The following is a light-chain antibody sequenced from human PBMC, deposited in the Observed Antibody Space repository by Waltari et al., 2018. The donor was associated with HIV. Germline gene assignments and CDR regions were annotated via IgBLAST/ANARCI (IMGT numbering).Light chain of an antibody. CDR2: DHD. CDR1: SGSIASNY. Sequence: KFMLTQPHSMSESPGKTVTISCTRTSGSIASNYVQWFQQRPGSAPTTVIFDHDRRPSGVPARFSGSIDKSSNSASLTISGLRPEDEADYYCQSFETGTQVFGGGTKLTVL. J-gene: IGLJ3*02. CDR3: QSFETGTQV. V-gene: IGLV6-57*03.